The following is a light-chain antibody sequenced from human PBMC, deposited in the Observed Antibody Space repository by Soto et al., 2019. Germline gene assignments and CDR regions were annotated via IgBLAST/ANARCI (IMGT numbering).Light chain of an antibody. CDR3: SSYISSTTLGV. Sequence: QTVLTQPASVCGSPGQSITISCTGTSSDVGGYNYVSWYQQHPGKAPRLLISEVSNRPSGVSNRFSGSKSGNTASLTISGLQAEDEEDDYCSSYISSTTLGVFGGGTKLTVL. CDR2: EVS. V-gene: IGLV2-14*01. J-gene: IGLJ2*01. CDR1: SSDVGGYNY.